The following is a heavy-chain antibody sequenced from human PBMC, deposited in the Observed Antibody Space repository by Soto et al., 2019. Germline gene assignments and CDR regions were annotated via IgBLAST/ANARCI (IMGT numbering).Heavy chain of an antibody. CDR3: ARGSSGYWDFDY. Sequence: QVQLVQSGAEVKKPGASVKVSCKASGYTFTSYDINWVRQATGQGLEWMGWMNPNSGNTGYAQKFQGRGTMTRNTSISTAYMELSSVRSEDTAVYCCARGSSGYWDFDYWGQGTLVTVSS. J-gene: IGHJ4*02. V-gene: IGHV1-8*01. CDR2: MNPNSGNT. D-gene: IGHD3-22*01. CDR1: GYTFTSYD.